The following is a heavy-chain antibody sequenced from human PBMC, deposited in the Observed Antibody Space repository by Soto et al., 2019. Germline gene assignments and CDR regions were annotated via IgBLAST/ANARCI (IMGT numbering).Heavy chain of an antibody. Sequence: ASVKVSCKASGGTFSSYAISWVRQAPGQGLEWMGGIIPIFGTANYAQKFQGRVTITADESTSTAYMELSSLRSEDTAVYYCARDKEINHLYNWFDPWGQGTLVTVSS. J-gene: IGHJ5*02. V-gene: IGHV1-69*13. CDR3: ARDKEINHLYNWFDP. CDR2: IIPIFGTA. CDR1: GGTFSSYA.